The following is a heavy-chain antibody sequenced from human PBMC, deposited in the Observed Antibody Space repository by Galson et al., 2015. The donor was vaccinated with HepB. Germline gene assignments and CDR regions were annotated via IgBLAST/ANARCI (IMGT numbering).Heavy chain of an antibody. J-gene: IGHJ4*02. CDR1: GFTFSSYA. D-gene: IGHD6-13*01. CDR2: ISSNGGST. CDR3: VAQGYSSSWYLGFDY. Sequence: SLRLSCAASGFTFSSYAMHWVRQAPGKGLECVSAISSNGGSTYYADSVKGRFTISRDNSKNTLYLQMSSLRAEDTAVYYCVAQGYSSSWYLGFDYWGQGTLVTVSS. V-gene: IGHV3-64D*06.